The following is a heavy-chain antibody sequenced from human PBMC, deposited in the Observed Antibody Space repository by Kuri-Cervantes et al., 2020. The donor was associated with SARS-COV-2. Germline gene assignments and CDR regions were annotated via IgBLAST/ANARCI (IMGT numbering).Heavy chain of an antibody. CDR2: ISASNGNT. V-gene: IGHV1-18*01. Sequence: ASVKVSCKASGYTFSSHAISWVRQAPGQGLEWMGWISASNGNTNYAENVQGRVTMTTDTSTKTAYLELRSLRSDDTAVYFCARDRRVEWQHLTAYYYYYGLDVWGQGTTVTVSS. CDR1: GYTFSSHA. J-gene: IGHJ6*02. D-gene: IGHD3-3*01. CDR3: ARDRRVEWQHLTAYYYYYGLDV.